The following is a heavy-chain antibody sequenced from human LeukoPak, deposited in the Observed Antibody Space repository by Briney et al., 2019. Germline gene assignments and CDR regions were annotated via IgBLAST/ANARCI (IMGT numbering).Heavy chain of an antibody. V-gene: IGHV4-4*09. CDR1: GGSISGGY. CDR3: AKSYFDYSTYYSYYFSL. Sequence: SETLSLTCTVSGGSISGGYWSWIRQPPGRGLEWIGYVYTSGSTNYNPSLKSRVTISVDTSKSQFALKLSSVTAADTAVYYCAKSYFDYSTYYSYYFSLWGQGALVTVSS. J-gene: IGHJ4*02. D-gene: IGHD4-11*01. CDR2: VYTSGST.